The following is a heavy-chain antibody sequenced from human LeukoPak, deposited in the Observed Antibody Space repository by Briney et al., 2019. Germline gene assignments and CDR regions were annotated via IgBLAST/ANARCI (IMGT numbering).Heavy chain of an antibody. J-gene: IGHJ4*02. CDR3: ARDGPAQMVDFDY. CDR2: IYPYTGAT. Sequence: DSVKVSSKASGYTFSGTGWYLYWLRQAPGQGLECMGWIYPYTGATHYAQKFQGRVAMTRDTSISTAYMELSRLRPDDTAVYYCARDGPAQMVDFDYWGQGTLVTVSS. CDR1: GYTFSGTGWY. V-gene: IGHV1-2*02. D-gene: IGHD3-10*01.